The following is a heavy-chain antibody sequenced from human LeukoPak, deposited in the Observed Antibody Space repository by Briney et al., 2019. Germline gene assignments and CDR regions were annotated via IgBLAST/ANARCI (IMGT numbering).Heavy chain of an antibody. Sequence: SGXXXXXYXMNWVRQAPGKGLXWVSYISSSGSTIXYADSVKGRFTISREXYKNTVYMQMNRLRDEDTAVYYXXXXXXXXXXXXXQHWGQGTLVTVSS. CDR1: GXXXXXYX. CDR2: ISSSGSTI. J-gene: IGHJ1*01. V-gene: IGHV3-48*03. CDR3: XXXXXXXXXXXXQH.